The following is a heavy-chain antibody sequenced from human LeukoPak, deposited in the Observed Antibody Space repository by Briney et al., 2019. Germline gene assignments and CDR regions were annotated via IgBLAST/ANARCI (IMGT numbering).Heavy chain of an antibody. D-gene: IGHD6-19*01. Sequence: PSETLSLTCTVSGDSISSYYWSWIRQPPGKGLEWIGYIYYSGSTNYNPSLESRVTISVDTSKNQFSLKLSSVTAADTAVYYCARHIAVAGTGFDYWGQGTLVTVSS. CDR3: ARHIAVAGTGFDY. V-gene: IGHV4-59*08. CDR2: IYYSGST. J-gene: IGHJ4*02. CDR1: GDSISSYY.